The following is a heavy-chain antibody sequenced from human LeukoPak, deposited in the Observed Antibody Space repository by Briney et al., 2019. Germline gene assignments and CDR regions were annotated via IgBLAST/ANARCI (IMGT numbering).Heavy chain of an antibody. CDR2: INSDGRST. Sequence: GGSLRLSCVASGFTFSSYWMHWVRQAPGKGLVWVSRINSDGRSTSYADSVKGRFTISRDNAKNTLYLQMNSLRAEDTAVSYCARGAYGDYVVEYFQHWGQGTLVTVSS. V-gene: IGHV3-74*01. J-gene: IGHJ1*01. CDR1: GFTFSSYW. CDR3: ARGAYGDYVVEYFQH. D-gene: IGHD4-17*01.